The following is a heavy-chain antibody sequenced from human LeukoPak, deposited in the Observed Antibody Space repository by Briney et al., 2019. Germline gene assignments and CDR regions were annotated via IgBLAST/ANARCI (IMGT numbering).Heavy chain of an antibody. J-gene: IGHJ4*02. CDR1: RFNVNNYW. V-gene: IGHV3-74*01. CDR2: INEDGRVT. Sequence: GSLRLSCAASRFNVNNYWMHWVRQAPGKGLVLVSRINEDGRVTSYAGSVRGRFTISRDSVENTLHLQMNSLRAEDTAVYYCVKDFGGNSDYWGQGTLVTVSS. CDR3: VKDFGGNSDY. D-gene: IGHD4-23*01.